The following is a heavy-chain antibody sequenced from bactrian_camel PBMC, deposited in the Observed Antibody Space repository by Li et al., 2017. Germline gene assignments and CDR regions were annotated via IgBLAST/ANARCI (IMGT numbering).Heavy chain of an antibody. CDR1: GITYRDPC. V-gene: IGHV3S29*01. D-gene: IGHD2*01. CDR3: AARRGIDCSDLPVSAGQQYSY. Sequence: QLVESGGGSVRAEGSLTLSCEASGITYRDPCMGWFRQAPGKEREGVATIYRGRGTTYYADSVKGRFTISQDNAKNTLYLQMNSLKPEDIAMYYCAARRGIDCSDLPVSAGQQYSYWGQGTQVTVS. CDR2: IYRGRGTT. J-gene: IGHJ4*01.